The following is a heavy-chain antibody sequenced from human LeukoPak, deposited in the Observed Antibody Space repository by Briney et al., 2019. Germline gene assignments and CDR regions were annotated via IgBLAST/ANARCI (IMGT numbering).Heavy chain of an antibody. V-gene: IGHV4-59*01. Sequence: PSETLSLTCTVSGGSISSYCWSWIRQPPGKGLEWIGYIYYSGSTNYNPSLKSRVTISVDTSKNQFSLKLSSVTAADTAVYYCARDRAGTAMVDYYYGMDVWGQGTTVTVSS. CDR1: GGSISSYC. CDR2: IYYSGST. J-gene: IGHJ6*02. CDR3: ARDRAGTAMVDYYYGMDV. D-gene: IGHD5-18*01.